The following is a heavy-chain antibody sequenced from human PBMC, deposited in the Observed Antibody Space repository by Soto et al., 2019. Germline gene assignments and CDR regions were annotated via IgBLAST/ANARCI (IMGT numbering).Heavy chain of an antibody. D-gene: IGHD2-2*01. CDR1: GFTFSSYG. J-gene: IGHJ4*02. V-gene: IGHV3-30*18. CDR2: ISYDGSNK. Sequence: GGSLRLSCAASGFTFSSYGMHWVRQAPGKGLEWVAVISYDGSNKYYADSVKGRFTISRDNSKNTLYLQMNSLRAEDTAVYYCAKDLLSRYCSSTSCSRGAAGFGVLYYWGQGTLVTVSS. CDR3: AKDLLSRYCSSTSCSRGAAGFGVLYY.